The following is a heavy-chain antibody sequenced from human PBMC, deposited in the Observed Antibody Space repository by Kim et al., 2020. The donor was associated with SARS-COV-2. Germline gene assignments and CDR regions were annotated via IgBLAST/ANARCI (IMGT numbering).Heavy chain of an antibody. Sequence: GESLKISCKGSGYSFTSYWIGWVRQMPGKGLEWMGIIYPGDSDTRYSPSFQGQVTISADKSISTAYLQWSSLKASDTAMYYCARLAAYCTNGVCPSLDYDAFDIWGQGTMVTVSS. D-gene: IGHD2-8*01. CDR3: ARLAAYCTNGVCPSLDYDAFDI. J-gene: IGHJ3*02. V-gene: IGHV5-51*01. CDR2: IYPGDSDT. CDR1: GYSFTSYW.